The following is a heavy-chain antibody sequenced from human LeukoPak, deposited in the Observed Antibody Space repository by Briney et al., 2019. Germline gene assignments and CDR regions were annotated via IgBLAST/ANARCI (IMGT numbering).Heavy chain of an antibody. J-gene: IGHJ4*02. CDR2: ISSSSSYI. D-gene: IGHD2-2*01. CDR3: ASNVVVPAAAD. V-gene: IGHV3-21*01. Sequence: PGGSLRLSCAASGFTFSSYSMNWVRQAPGKGLEWVSSISSSSSYIYYADSVKGRFTISRDDAKNSLYLQMNSLRAEDTAVYYCASNVVVPAAADWGQGTLVTVSS. CDR1: GFTFSSYS.